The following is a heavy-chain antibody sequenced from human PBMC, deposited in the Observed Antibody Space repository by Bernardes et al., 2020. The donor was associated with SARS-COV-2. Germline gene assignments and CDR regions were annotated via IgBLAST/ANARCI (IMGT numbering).Heavy chain of an antibody. CDR2: FDPDDGET. CDR1: GYTLTELS. Sequence: ASVKVSCKVSGYTLTELSMHWVRQAPGKGLEWMGGFDPDDGETIYAQKFQGRVTMTEDTSTDTAYIELSSLRSEDTAVYYCATGASLVRTNWFDPWGQGTLVTVSS. V-gene: IGHV1-24*01. CDR3: ATGASLVRTNWFDP. J-gene: IGHJ5*02. D-gene: IGHD3-10*01.